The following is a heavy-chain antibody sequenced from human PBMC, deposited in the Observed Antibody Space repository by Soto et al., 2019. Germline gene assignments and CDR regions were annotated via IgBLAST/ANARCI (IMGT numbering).Heavy chain of an antibody. CDR3: ARDMLIHYYYYGMDV. Sequence: EVQLVESGGGLVKPGGSLRLSCAASGFTFSSYSMNWVRQAPGKGLEWVSSISSSSSYIYYADSVKGRFTISRDNAKNSLYLQMNSLRAEDTAVYYCARDMLIHYYYYGMDVWGQGTTVTVSS. CDR2: ISSSSSYI. D-gene: IGHD2-8*01. J-gene: IGHJ6*02. CDR1: GFTFSSYS. V-gene: IGHV3-21*01.